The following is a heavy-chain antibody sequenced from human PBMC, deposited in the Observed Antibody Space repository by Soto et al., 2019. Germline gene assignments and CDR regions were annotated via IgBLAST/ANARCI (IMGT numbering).Heavy chain of an antibody. CDR3: ARDKDRQQLGGNYYYILDV. CDR2: IMPVFATP. CDR1: GGTFSTSA. Sequence: QVQLMQSGAEVKKPGSSVKVSCKASGGTFSTSAISWVRQAPGEGLEWVGGIMPVFATPDYAQKFQGRATXSXAXXTTTAYLELTSLTTDDTAVYYCARDKDRQQLGGNYYYILDVWGQGTAITVSS. V-gene: IGHV1-69*05. J-gene: IGHJ6*02. D-gene: IGHD3-3*02.